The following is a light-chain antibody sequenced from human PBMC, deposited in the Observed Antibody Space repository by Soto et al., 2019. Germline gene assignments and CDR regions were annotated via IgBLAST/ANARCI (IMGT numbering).Light chain of an antibody. J-gene: IGKJ1*01. V-gene: IGKV3-20*01. CDR1: QSVSSSY. CDR2: RTS. Sequence: EIVLTQSPGTLSLSPGERATLSCRASQSVSSSYLAWYQQKPGQAPRLLIYRTSNRATGIPDRFSGSGSGTDFTLTISRLEPEDSAVYYCQQYGSSGTFGQGTKVDIK. CDR3: QQYGSSGT.